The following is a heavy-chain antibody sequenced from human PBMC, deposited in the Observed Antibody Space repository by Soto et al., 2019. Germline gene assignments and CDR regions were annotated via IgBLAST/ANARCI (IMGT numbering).Heavy chain of an antibody. CDR3: AKDLVKGRVTPGVN. CDR1: GFTFSSYG. CDR2: ISYDGSNK. J-gene: IGHJ4*02. D-gene: IGHD2-15*01. Sequence: GGSLRLSCAASGFTFSSYGMHWVRQAPGKGLEWVAVISYDGSNKYYADSVKGRFTISRDNSKNTLYLQMNSLRAEDTAVYYCAKDLVKGRVTPGVNWGQGTLVTVSS. V-gene: IGHV3-30*18.